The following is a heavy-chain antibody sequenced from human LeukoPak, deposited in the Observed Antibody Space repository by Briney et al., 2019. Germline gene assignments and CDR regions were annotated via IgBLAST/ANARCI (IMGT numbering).Heavy chain of an antibody. V-gene: IGHV3-64*01. Sequence: GGSLKLSCAASGFTFSSYPMHWVRQAPGKGLEYVSAISSNGDTTYYANSVRGRFTISRDNSKNTLYLQMGSLRTEDMAIYYCARETIGTTDYWGQGTLVTVSS. CDR2: ISSNGDTT. D-gene: IGHD1/OR15-1a*01. CDR3: ARETIGTTDY. CDR1: GFTFSSYP. J-gene: IGHJ4*02.